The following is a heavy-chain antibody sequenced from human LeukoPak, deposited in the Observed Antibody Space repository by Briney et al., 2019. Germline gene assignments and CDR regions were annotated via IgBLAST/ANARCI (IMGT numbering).Heavy chain of an antibody. CDR3: ASGYSSGWYLLDY. J-gene: IGHJ4*02. V-gene: IGHV4-38-2*02. Sequence: SQTLSLTCTVSGYSISSGFYWGWIRQPPGKGLEWIGSINQSGNTFYNPSLKSRVTISVDTSKNQFSLKLSSVTAADTAVYYCASGYSSGWYLLDYWGQGTLVTVSS. D-gene: IGHD6-19*01. CDR1: GYSISSGFY. CDR2: INQSGNT.